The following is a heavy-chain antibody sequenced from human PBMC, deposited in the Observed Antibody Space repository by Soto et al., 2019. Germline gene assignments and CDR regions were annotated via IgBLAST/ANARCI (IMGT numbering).Heavy chain of an antibody. CDR1: GFTFSSYS. D-gene: IGHD1-1*01. CDR3: ARLERGSLDY. J-gene: IGHJ4*02. CDR2: TSSSSSYI. Sequence: EVQLVESGGGLVKPGGSLRLSCAASGFTFSSYSMNWVRQAPGKGLEWVSSTSSSSSYIYYADSVKGRFTISRDNAKNSLYLQLNSLRAEDTAVYYCARLERGSLDYWGQGTLVTVSS. V-gene: IGHV3-21*01.